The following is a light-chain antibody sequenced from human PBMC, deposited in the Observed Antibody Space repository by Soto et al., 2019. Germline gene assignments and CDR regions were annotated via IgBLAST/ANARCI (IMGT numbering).Light chain of an antibody. Sequence: QSVLTQPPSVSGAPGQRVTISCTGSSFNIGAGYDVHWYQQLPGTAPTLLIYGNNNRPSGVPDRFSGSKSGTSASLAITGIKAEDEADYYCQSYDRSLSGSVFGGGTKLTVL. J-gene: IGLJ3*02. V-gene: IGLV1-40*01. CDR2: GNN. CDR3: QSYDRSLSGSV. CDR1: SFNIGAGYD.